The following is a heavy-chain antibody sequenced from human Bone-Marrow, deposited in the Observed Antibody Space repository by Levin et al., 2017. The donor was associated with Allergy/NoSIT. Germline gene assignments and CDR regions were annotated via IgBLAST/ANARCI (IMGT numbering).Heavy chain of an antibody. J-gene: IGHJ6*02. CDR1: GFTFSSYG. CDR3: ARGTYCSSTSCYPYYYYGMDV. D-gene: IGHD2-2*01. CDR2: IWYDGSNK. Sequence: GESLKISCAASGFTFSSYGMHWVRQAPGKGLEWVAVIWYDGSNKYYADSVKGRFTISRDNSKNTLYLQMNSLRAEDTAVYYCARGTYCSSTSCYPYYYYGMDVWGQGTTVTVSS. V-gene: IGHV3-33*01.